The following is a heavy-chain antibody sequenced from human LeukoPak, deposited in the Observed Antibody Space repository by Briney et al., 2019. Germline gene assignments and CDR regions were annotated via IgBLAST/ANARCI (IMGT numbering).Heavy chain of an antibody. D-gene: IGHD3-10*01. CDR1: GGSISSGGYS. Sequence: PSQTLSLTCAVSGGSISSGGYSWSWIRRPPGKGLEWIGYIYHSGSTYYNPSLKSRVTISVDRSKNQFSLKLSSVTAADTAVYYCARSPITMVRGVIITDAFDIWGQGTMVTVSS. V-gene: IGHV4-30-2*01. J-gene: IGHJ3*02. CDR2: IYHSGST. CDR3: ARSPITMVRGVIITDAFDI.